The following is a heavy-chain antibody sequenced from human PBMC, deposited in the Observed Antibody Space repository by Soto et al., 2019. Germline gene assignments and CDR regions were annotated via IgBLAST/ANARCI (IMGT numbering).Heavy chain of an antibody. V-gene: IGHV3-74*01. CDR1: GFTVSTYW. D-gene: IGHD4-17*01. J-gene: IGHJ2*01. CDR2: ISPDGSTT. Sequence: EVHLVESGEGLLKPGGSLRLSCAASGFTVSTYWMHWVRQDPGKGLMWVSRISPDGSTTTYADPVRGRFTISRDTAENTLYLQMNSLGVEDTAVYYCAKDRVPYSDYGRYFDLWGRGTLVTVSS. CDR3: AKDRVPYSDYGRYFDL.